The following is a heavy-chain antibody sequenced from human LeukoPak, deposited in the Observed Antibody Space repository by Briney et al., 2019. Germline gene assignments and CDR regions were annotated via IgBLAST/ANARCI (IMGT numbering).Heavy chain of an antibody. CDR3: TRSCGSTSCSDGDWFDP. D-gene: IGHD2-2*01. Sequence: PSETLSLTCTVSGGSIINYDYYWGWIRQPPGKGLEWIASMHYSGSTYLNPSLKSRVTISVDTSKNQFSLNLNSVTAADTAVYYCTRSCGSTSCSDGDWFDPWGQGTLVTVSS. CDR1: GGSIINYDYY. CDR2: MHYSGST. V-gene: IGHV4-39*01. J-gene: IGHJ5*02.